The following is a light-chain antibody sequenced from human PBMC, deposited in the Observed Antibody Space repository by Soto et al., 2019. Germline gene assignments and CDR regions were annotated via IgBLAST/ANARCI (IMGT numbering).Light chain of an antibody. CDR1: QSVGRN. J-gene: IGKJ1*01. CDR3: QQYNNWPRT. V-gene: IGKV3-15*01. Sequence: EIVVTQSPATLPVSLGERAVLSCRASQSVGRNLAWYQQRPCQAPRLLISGASSRATGIPARFSGSGSGTEFTLTISSLQSEDFAVYYCQQYNNWPRTFGQGTKVEI. CDR2: GAS.